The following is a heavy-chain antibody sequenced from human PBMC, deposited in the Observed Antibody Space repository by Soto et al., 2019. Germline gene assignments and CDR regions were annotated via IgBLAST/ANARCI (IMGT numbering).Heavy chain of an antibody. D-gene: IGHD5-18*01. V-gene: IGHV3-15*01. J-gene: IGHJ4*02. CDR2: IKSKTDGGTA. CDR1: GFTFGNAW. Sequence: EVQLVESGGGLVKPGGSLRLSCAASGFTFGNAWMNWVRQTPGKGREGVGRIKSKTDGGTADYAAPAKGRFTISRDDSKNALYLQMNSLKTEDTAVYYCTTDRGHMYDFDYWGQGTLVPVSS. CDR3: TTDRGHMYDFDY.